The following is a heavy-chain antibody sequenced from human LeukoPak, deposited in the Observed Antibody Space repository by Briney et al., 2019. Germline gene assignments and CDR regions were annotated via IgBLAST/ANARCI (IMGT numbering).Heavy chain of an antibody. D-gene: IGHD5-24*01. V-gene: IGHV1-69*05. J-gene: IGHJ6*03. CDR1: GGTFNSYA. CDR3: ASGSLGDGYGVGDYYQYMDV. Sequence: SVKVSCKASGGTFNSYAISWVRQAPGQGLEWMGGIIPLLGTANYAQEFQGRVTFTTDESASTAYMEVSSLRSEDTAVYYCASGSLGDGYGVGDYYQYMDVWGKGTTVTVSS. CDR2: IIPLLGTA.